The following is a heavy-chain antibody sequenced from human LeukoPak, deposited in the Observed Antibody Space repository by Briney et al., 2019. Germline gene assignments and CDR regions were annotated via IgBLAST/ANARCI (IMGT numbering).Heavy chain of an antibody. V-gene: IGHV4-59*01. J-gene: IGHJ4*02. D-gene: IGHD3-16*02. Sequence: PSETLSLTCTVSGGSISSYYWNWIRQPPGKGLEWIAYIYYSGNTNYNPSLKSRVTISVDTSKNQFSLKLSSVTAADTAVYYCARAPYEYVWGSYRLDYFDYWGQGTLATVSS. CDR3: ARAPYEYVWGSYRLDYFDY. CDR1: GGSISSYY. CDR2: IYYSGNT.